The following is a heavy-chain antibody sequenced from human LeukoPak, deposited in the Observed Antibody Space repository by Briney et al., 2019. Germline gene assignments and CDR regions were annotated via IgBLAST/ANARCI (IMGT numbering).Heavy chain of an antibody. V-gene: IGHV4-39*01. CDR3: ARLLRYYDICTGYLPPGDFDY. J-gene: IGHJ4*02. Sequence: PSETLSLTCTVSGGSISSSSYYWGWIRQPPGKGLEWIGSIYYSGSTYYNPSLKSRVTISVDTSKNQFSLKLSSVTAADTAVYYCARLLRYYDICTGYLPPGDFDYWGQGTLVTVSS. CDR1: GGSISSSSYY. D-gene: IGHD3-9*01. CDR2: IYYSGST.